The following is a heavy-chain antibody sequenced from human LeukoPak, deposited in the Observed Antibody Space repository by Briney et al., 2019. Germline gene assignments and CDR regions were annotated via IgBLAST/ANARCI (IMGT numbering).Heavy chain of an antibody. CDR2: ISGSGGST. V-gene: IGHV3-23*01. CDR1: GYSISSGYY. Sequence: QPSETLSLTCTVSGYSISSGYYWGWIRQPPGKGLEWVSAISGSGGSTNYSDSVRGRFTISRDNSKNTFYLQMNSLRVDDTAVYYCAREAVMPVAPVKIGTSDRPLYEYYALDVWXXGTTVTVSS. D-gene: IGHD3-16*01. CDR3: AREAVMPVAPVKIGTSDRPLYEYYALDV. J-gene: IGHJ6*04.